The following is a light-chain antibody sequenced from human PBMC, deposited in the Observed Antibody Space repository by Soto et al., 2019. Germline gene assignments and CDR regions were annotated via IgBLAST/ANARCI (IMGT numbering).Light chain of an antibody. V-gene: IGLV2-11*01. Sequence: QSVLTQARSWSVSPGQSVAISCTGTSRDIEAYDYVSWYQQHPGKAPKLIISEVNKRPSGVSYRFSGSKSGNTASLTISGLQGEDEADYYCCSFAGSYYVFGTGNKVTVL. CDR3: CSFAGSYYV. J-gene: IGLJ1*01. CDR1: SRDIEAYDY. CDR2: EVN.